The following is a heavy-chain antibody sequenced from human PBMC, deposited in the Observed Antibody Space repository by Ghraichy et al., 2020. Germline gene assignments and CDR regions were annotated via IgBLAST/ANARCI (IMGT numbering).Heavy chain of an antibody. CDR3: ARGPGHYDFWSGYLFLPPRDDYGMDV. CDR1: GYTFTSYA. D-gene: IGHD3-3*01. CDR2: INAGNGNT. Sequence: ASVKVSCKASGYTFTSYAMHWVRQAPGQRLEWMGWINAGNGNTKYSQKFQGRVTITRDTSASTAYMELSSLRSEDTAVYYCARGPGHYDFWSGYLFLPPRDDYGMDVWGQGTTVTVSS. J-gene: IGHJ6*02. V-gene: IGHV1-3*01.